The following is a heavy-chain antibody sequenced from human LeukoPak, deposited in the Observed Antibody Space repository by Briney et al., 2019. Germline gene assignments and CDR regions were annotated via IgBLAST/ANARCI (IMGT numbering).Heavy chain of an antibody. CDR3: ARESSGYFY. CDR1: GFNFSSYS. CDR2: ISSSSSFR. Sequence: GGSLRLSGAASGFNFSSYSMNWVRQAPGKGLEWVSSISSSSSFRYYADSVKGRFTISRDNAKNSLYLQMNSLRAEDTAVYYCARESSGYFYWGQGTLVTVSS. D-gene: IGHD3-22*01. J-gene: IGHJ4*02. V-gene: IGHV3-21*01.